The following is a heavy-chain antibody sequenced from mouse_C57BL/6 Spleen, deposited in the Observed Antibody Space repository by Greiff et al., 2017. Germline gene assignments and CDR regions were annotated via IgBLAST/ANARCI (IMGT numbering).Heavy chain of an antibody. D-gene: IGHD2-3*01. J-gene: IGHJ1*03. Sequence: QVQLQQPGTELVKPGASVKLSCKASGYTFTSDWMHWVKQRPGQGLEWIGNIKPSNGGTNYNEKFKNKATLTVDKSSSTAYMQFSSLTSEDSAVYYCARGDGYCRYFDVWGTGTTVTVSS. CDR2: IKPSNGGT. CDR3: ARGDGYCRYFDV. V-gene: IGHV1-53*01. CDR1: GYTFTSDW.